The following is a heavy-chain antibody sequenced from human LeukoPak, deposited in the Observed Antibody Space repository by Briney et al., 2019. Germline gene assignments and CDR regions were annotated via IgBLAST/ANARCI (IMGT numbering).Heavy chain of an antibody. CDR1: GFTFSQYA. V-gene: IGHV3-30*18. J-gene: IGHJ3*02. D-gene: IGHD3-3*01. Sequence: PGGSLRLSCAASGFTFSQYAMHWVRQAPGKGLEWVAVMSYDGSVQYYADSVKGRFTISRDNSKNTLYLQMNSLRAEDTAVYYCAKDLFGTRAQGAFDIWGQGTMVTVSS. CDR2: MSYDGSVQ. CDR3: AKDLFGTRAQGAFDI.